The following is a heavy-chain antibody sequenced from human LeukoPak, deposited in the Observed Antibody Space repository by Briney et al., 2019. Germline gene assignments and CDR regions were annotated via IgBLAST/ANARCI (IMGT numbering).Heavy chain of an antibody. V-gene: IGHV3-74*01. CDR3: AREAIVVVPAATDGTQYYYYYYGMDI. J-gene: IGHJ6*02. Sequence: GGSLRLSCAASGFTFSSYWMHWVRQAPGKGLVWVSRINSDGSSTSYADSVKGRFTISRDNAKNTLYLQMNSLRAEDTAVYYCAREAIVVVPAATDGTQYYYYYYGMDIWGQGTTVTVSS. CDR2: INSDGSST. D-gene: IGHD2-2*01. CDR1: GFTFSSYW.